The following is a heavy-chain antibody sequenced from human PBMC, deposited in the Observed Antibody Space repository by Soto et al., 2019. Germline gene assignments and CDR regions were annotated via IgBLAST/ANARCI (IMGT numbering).Heavy chain of an antibody. CDR3: ATDRGYYYDSSGYPNFDY. D-gene: IGHD3-22*01. Sequence: GASVEVSCKASGYSFTIYGSRWVRQAPGKGLEWMGGFDPEDGETIYAQKFQGRVTMTEDTSTDTAYMELSSLRSEDTAVYYCATDRGYYYDSSGYPNFDYWGQGTLVTVSS. CDR2: FDPEDGET. V-gene: IGHV1-24*01. J-gene: IGHJ4*02. CDR1: GYSFTIYG.